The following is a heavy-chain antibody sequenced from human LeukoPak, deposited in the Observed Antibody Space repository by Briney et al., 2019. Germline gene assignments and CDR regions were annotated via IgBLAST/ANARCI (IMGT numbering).Heavy chain of an antibody. CDR2: ITGSGDNT. D-gene: IGHD6-19*01. CDR3: AKRGPAGAGKSPDYFDY. CDR1: GFTFSSYV. V-gene: IGHV3-23*01. Sequence: GGSLRLSCAASGFTFSSYVMSWVRQAPGKGLEWVSAITGSGDNTYYADSVKGRFTISRDNSKNTLYLQMNSMRAEDTAVYYCAKRGPAGAGKSPDYFDYWGQGTLVTVSS. J-gene: IGHJ4*02.